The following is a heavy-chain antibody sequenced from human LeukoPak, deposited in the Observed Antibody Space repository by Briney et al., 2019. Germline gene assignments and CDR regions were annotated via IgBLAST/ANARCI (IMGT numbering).Heavy chain of an antibody. J-gene: IGHJ3*02. D-gene: IGHD4-17*01. Sequence: ASVKVSCKASGYTFTDYYMHWVRQAPGQGLEWMGRINPNSGGTNYAQKFQGRVTMTRDTSISTAYMELSRLRSDDTAVYYCARDYGDYVDAFDIWGQGTMVTVSS. V-gene: IGHV1-2*06. CDR3: ARDYGDYVDAFDI. CDR1: GYTFTDYY. CDR2: INPNSGGT.